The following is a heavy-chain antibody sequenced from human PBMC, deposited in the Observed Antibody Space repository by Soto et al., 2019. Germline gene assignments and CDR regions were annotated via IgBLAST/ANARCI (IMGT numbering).Heavy chain of an antibody. D-gene: IGHD6-13*01. J-gene: IGHJ4*02. CDR2: ISTSSNYI. Sequence: GGSLRLSCAASGFTFSSYNMKWVRQAPGKGLEWVSSISTSSNYIYYADSVKGRFTISRDNAKNSLYLQMSSLRSEDTAVYYCAKVNPGARIAAAAYFDYWGQGTLVTVSS. CDR1: GFTFSSYN. V-gene: IGHV3-21*04. CDR3: AKVNPGARIAAAAYFDY.